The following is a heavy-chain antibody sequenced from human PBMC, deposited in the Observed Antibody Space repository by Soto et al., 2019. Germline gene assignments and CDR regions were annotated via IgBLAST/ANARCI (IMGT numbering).Heavy chain of an antibody. CDR1: GFTFSSYG. V-gene: IGHV3-30*18. CDR2: ISYDGSNK. CDR3: AKTAYGDYVVDY. D-gene: IGHD4-17*01. J-gene: IGHJ4*02. Sequence: VGSLRLSCAASGFTFSSYGMHWVRQAPGKGLEWVAVISYDGSNKYYADSVKGRFTISRDNSKNTLYLQMNSLRAEDTAVYYCAKTAYGDYVVDYWGQGTLVTVSS.